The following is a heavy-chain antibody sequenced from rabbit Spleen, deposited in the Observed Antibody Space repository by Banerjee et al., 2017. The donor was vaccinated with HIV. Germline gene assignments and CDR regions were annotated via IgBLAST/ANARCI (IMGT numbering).Heavy chain of an antibody. D-gene: IGHD8-1*01. V-gene: IGHV1S40*01. CDR3: ARDTGSSFSSYGMDL. CDR2: IAGSGSGFT. J-gene: IGHJ6*01. CDR1: GFSFSSSDY. Sequence: QSLEESGGDLVKPGASLTLTCTASGFSFSSSDYMCWVRQATGQGLEWISCIAGSGSGFTYSATWATGRVTCSKTAATTVTLQMTSRTIADTATYFCARDTGSSFSSYGMDLWGQGSLVTVS.